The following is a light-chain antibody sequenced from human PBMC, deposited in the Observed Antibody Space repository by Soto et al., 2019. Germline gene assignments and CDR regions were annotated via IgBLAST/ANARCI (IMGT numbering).Light chain of an antibody. CDR1: ISDVGGYNF. CDR3: CSYAGSFTWV. Sequence: QSALTQPRSVSGSPGQSVTISCTGTISDVGGYNFVSWCQHHPGKAPKLMIYDVSLRPSGVPDRFSGSKSGNTASLTISGLQAEDEADYYCCSYAGSFTWVFGGGTKLNVL. J-gene: IGLJ3*02. CDR2: DVS. V-gene: IGLV2-11*01.